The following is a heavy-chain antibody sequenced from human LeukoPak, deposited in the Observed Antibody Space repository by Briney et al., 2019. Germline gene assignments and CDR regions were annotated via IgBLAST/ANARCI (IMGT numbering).Heavy chain of an antibody. Sequence: PGGSLRLSCAASGFTFSSYAMHWVRQAPGKGLEWVAVISYDGSNKYYADSVKGRFTISRDNSKNTLYLQMNSLRAEDTAVYYCARGSSGPLDYWSQGTLVTVSS. V-gene: IGHV3-30-3*01. CDR3: ARGSSGPLDY. D-gene: IGHD1-26*01. CDR1: GFTFSSYA. J-gene: IGHJ4*02. CDR2: ISYDGSNK.